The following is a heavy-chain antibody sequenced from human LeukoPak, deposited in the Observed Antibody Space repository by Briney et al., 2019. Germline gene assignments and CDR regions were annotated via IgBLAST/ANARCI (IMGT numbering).Heavy chain of an antibody. D-gene: IGHD6-13*01. CDR1: GYTFTSYG. J-gene: IGHJ4*02. Sequence: GASVKVSRKAAGYTFTSYGISWVRQAPGQGLEWMGWIRAYNGNTNYAQTLQGRVTMTTGTSTSTAYMELRSLRSDDTAVYYCARDPSGYSSSWYYYWGQGTLVTVPS. CDR2: IRAYNGNT. CDR3: ARDPSGYSSSWYYY. V-gene: IGHV1-18*01.